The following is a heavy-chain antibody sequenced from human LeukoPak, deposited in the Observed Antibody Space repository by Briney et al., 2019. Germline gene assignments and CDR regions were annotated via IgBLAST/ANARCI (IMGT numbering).Heavy chain of an antibody. CDR1: GYTFTSYY. V-gene: IGHV1-46*01. J-gene: IGHJ6*03. D-gene: IGHD3-10*02. Sequence: ASVKVSCKASGYTFTSYYMHWVRQAPGQGLEWMGIINPSGGSRSYAQKFQGRVTMTRDTSTSTVYMELSSLRSEDTAVYYCARDVRSASYYYYMDVWGKGTTVTVSS. CDR2: INPSGGSR. CDR3: ARDVRSASYYYYMDV.